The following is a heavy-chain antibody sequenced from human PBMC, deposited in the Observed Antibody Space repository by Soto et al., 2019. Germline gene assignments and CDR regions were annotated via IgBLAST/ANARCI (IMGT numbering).Heavy chain of an antibody. D-gene: IGHD2-15*01. CDR1: GFKFSNYV. CDR2: IWHDVTNI. V-gene: IGHV3-33*01. Sequence: QVQLVESGGGLVQPGRSLRLSCAASGFKFSNYVMHWVRQAPGKGLEWVEDIWHDVTNIYYADSVKGRFTISRDNSKNTLYLQMNSQRAEDTAVYYCARWGSSGGSVPDYFNYWGQGTLVPVSA. CDR3: ARWGSSGGSVPDYFNY. J-gene: IGHJ4*02.